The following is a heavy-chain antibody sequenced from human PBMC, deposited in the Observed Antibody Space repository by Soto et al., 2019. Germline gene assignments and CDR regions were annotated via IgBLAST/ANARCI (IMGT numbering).Heavy chain of an antibody. CDR2: IWFDGNNK. V-gene: IGHV3-33*01. Sequence: QVQLVESGGGVVQPGRSLRLSCAAAGFTFSSYGMHWVRQAPGKGLEWVAVIWFDGNNKYYADSVKGRFTISRDNSKNTLYLQMDSLRAEDTAVYYCARKGHCSGGSCYQYYYYGMDVWGQGTTVTVSS. J-gene: IGHJ6*02. CDR3: ARKGHCSGGSCYQYYYYGMDV. D-gene: IGHD2-15*01. CDR1: GFTFSSYG.